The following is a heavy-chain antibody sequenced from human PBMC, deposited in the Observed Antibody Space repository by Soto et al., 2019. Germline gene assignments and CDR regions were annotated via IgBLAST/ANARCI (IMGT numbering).Heavy chain of an antibody. J-gene: IGHJ3*01. Sequence: EVQLLESGGILVGPGRSLRLSCTASGFTFNSYAMNWVRQAPGKGLEWVSGISGGGGGAYYADSVQGRFIISRDNSKNTLYLQMNSLRAEDAAIYYCVREGSGWYSRGSFDFWGRGTMVTVS. CDR3: VREGSGWYSRGSFDF. CDR2: ISGGGGGA. CDR1: GFTFNSYA. V-gene: IGHV3-23*01. D-gene: IGHD6-13*01.